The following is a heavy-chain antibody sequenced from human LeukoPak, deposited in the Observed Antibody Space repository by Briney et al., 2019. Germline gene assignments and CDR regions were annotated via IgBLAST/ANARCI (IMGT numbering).Heavy chain of an antibody. CDR2: IYYSGST. CDR1: GGSISSSSYY. Sequence: SETLSLTCTVSGGSISSSSYYWGWIRQPPGKGLEWIGSIYYSGSTYYNPSLKSRVTISVGTSKNQFSLKLSSVTAADTAVYYCARHYSNYLNWFDPWGQGTLVTVSS. V-gene: IGHV4-39*01. CDR3: ARHYSNYLNWFDP. D-gene: IGHD4-11*01. J-gene: IGHJ5*02.